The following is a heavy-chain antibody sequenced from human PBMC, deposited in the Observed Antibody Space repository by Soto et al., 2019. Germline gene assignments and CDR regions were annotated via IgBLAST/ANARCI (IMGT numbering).Heavy chain of an antibody. CDR2: ISYDGSNK. CDR3: ASGYSYGYALDY. Sequence: WGSLRLSCAASGFTFSSYAMHWVRQAPGKGLEWVAVISYDGSNKYYADSVKGRFTISRDNSKNTLYLQMNSLRAEDTAVYYCASGYSYGYALDYWGQGTLVTVSS. D-gene: IGHD5-18*01. J-gene: IGHJ4*02. CDR1: GFTFSSYA. V-gene: IGHV3-30-3*01.